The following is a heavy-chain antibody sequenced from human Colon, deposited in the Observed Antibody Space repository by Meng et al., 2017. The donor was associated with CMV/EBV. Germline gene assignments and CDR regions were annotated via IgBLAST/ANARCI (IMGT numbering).Heavy chain of an antibody. Sequence: SGYSFTSHLSSWVRQAPGQGLEGMVWIYPYNGNTSNAKKLHGIVTMTIDTTKSTDYMVLRRLSSDNTAVYYCSRGVTSGTYSANFFDSWGQGTLVTVSS. CDR1: GYSFTSHL. D-gene: IGHD1-7*01. J-gene: IGHJ5*01. CDR3: SRGVTSGTYSANFFDS. V-gene: IGHV1-18*01. CDR2: IYPYNGNT.